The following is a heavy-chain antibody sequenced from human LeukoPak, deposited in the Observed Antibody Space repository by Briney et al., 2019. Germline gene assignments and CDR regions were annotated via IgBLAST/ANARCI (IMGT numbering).Heavy chain of an antibody. V-gene: IGHV4-34*01. J-gene: IGHJ4*02. CDR2: VNHSGNT. CDR3: ARGGYDLNFDY. CDR1: GGSFSGYF. D-gene: IGHD5-12*01. Sequence: PSETLSLTCAVSGGSFSGYFWNWIRQPPGKGLEWIGEVNHSGNTNYNPSLKSRVTISIDTPKNHFSLKLSSATAADTAVYFCARGGYDLNFDYWGQGALVTVRS.